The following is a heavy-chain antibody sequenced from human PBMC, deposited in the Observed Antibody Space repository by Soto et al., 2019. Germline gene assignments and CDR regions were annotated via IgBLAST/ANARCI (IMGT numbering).Heavy chain of an antibody. CDR3: AKVTARTDGSNSFDS. J-gene: IGHJ4*02. CDR2: ISGSGGST. D-gene: IGHD1-1*01. CDR1: GFTFSSYA. Sequence: PGGSLRLSCAASGFTFSSYAMSWVRQAPGKGLEWVSAISGSGGSTYYADSVKGRFTISRDNSKNTLYLQMNSPRAEDTAVYYCAKVTARTDGSNSFDSWGQGTLVTVSS. V-gene: IGHV3-23*01.